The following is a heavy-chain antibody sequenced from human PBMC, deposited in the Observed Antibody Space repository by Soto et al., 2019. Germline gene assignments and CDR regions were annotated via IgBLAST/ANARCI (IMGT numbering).Heavy chain of an antibody. Sequence: GGSLRLSCAASGFTFSSYSMNGVRQAPGKGLEWVSSISSSSSYIYYADSVKGRFTISRDNAKNSLYLQMNSLGAEDTAVYYCARAADYYDSSGYYYGAFDIWGQGTMVTVSS. CDR1: GFTFSSYS. CDR2: ISSSSSYI. V-gene: IGHV3-21*01. D-gene: IGHD3-22*01. J-gene: IGHJ3*02. CDR3: ARAADYYDSSGYYYGAFDI.